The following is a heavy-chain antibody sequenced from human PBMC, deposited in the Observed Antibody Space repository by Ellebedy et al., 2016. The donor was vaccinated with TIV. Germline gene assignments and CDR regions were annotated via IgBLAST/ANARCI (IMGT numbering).Heavy chain of an antibody. D-gene: IGHD3-10*01. Sequence: GESLKISCAASGFTFSSYSMSWVRQAPGKGLEWVSYISSSGSTIYYADSVKGRFTISRDNAKNSLYLQMNSLRAEDTAVYYCARWAMVRGVNWGQGTLVTVSS. CDR3: ARWAMVRGVN. V-gene: IGHV3-48*04. J-gene: IGHJ4*02. CDR2: ISSSGSTI. CDR1: GFTFSSYS.